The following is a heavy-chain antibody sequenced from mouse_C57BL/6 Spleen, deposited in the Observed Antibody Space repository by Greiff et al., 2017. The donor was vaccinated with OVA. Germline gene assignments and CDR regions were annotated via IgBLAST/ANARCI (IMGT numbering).Heavy chain of an antibody. Sequence: QVQLQQPGAELVKPGASVKLSCKASGYTFTSYWMQWVKQRPGQGLEWIGEIDPSDSYTNYNQKFKGKATLTVDTSSRTAYMQLSSLTSEDSAVYYGARSPQRGNHIPMDYWGQGTSVTVSS. CDR1: GYTFTSYW. CDR3: ARSPQRGNHIPMDY. J-gene: IGHJ4*01. CDR2: IDPSDSYT. V-gene: IGHV1-50*01. D-gene: IGHD2-1*01.